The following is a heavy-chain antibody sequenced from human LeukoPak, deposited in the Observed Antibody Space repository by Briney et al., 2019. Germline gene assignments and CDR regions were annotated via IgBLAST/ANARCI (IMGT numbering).Heavy chain of an antibody. D-gene: IGHD6-19*01. CDR1: GFIFSFYA. Sequence: GGSLRLSCAASGFIFSFYAMHWVRQAPGKGLEWVAVISYDGSNKYYADSVKGRFTISRDNAKNSLYLQMNSLRAEDTAVYYCARGRSGWDYYGMDVWGQGTTVTVSS. V-gene: IGHV3-30-3*01. J-gene: IGHJ6*02. CDR2: ISYDGSNK. CDR3: ARGRSGWDYYGMDV.